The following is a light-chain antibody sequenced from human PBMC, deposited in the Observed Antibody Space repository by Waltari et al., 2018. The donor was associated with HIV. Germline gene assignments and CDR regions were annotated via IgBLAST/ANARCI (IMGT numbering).Light chain of an antibody. CDR2: RSD. Sequence: QSALTQPPSVSGAPGQKVPLSCSGGPSDLGANYASWYQRLSGQAPKLLISRSDLRPSSVPSRFSASKSDTSASLVINGLRSEDEGEYFCAVWGGNLSAVFGGGTKVTV. J-gene: IGLJ2*01. V-gene: IGLV1-47*01. CDR1: PSDLGANY. CDR3: AVWGGNLSAV.